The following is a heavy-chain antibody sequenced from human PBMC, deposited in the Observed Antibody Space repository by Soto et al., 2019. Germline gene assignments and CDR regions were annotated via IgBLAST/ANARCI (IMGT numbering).Heavy chain of an antibody. CDR3: ARVRPYAAAVPGPAVVI. CDR1: GGTFSSYA. D-gene: IGHD6-13*01. V-gene: IGHV1-69*12. J-gene: IGHJ3*02. CDR2: IIPIFGTT. Sequence: QVQLVQSGVEVKKPGSSVKVSCKASGGTFSSYAISWVRQAPGQGLEWMGGIIPIFGTTNYAQKFQGRVTITADESTSTAYMELSSLRSEDTAVYYCARVRPYAAAVPGPAVVIWGQGTMGTVSS.